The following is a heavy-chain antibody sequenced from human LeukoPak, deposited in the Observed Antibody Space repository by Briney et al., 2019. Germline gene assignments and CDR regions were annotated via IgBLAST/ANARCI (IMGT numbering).Heavy chain of an antibody. Sequence: GGSLRLSCVACDFSFNSYEMNWVRQAPGKGLEWVSFINSSYSTRYYADSVKGRFTISRDNAKNSLYLQMSILKASDTAVYYCARDGPAYRFEYWGQGTLVTVSS. D-gene: IGHD2-21*01. CDR3: ARDGPAYRFEY. J-gene: IGHJ4*02. V-gene: IGHV3-48*03. CDR2: INSSYSTR. CDR1: DFSFNSYE.